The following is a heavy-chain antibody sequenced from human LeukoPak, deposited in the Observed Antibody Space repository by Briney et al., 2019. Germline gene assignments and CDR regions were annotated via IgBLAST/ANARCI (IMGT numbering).Heavy chain of an antibody. J-gene: IGHJ1*01. Sequence: GGSLRLSCAASGFTFSDYYMSWIRQAPGKGLEWLSYISSRGSGIYYADSVKGRFTIYRDNAKNSLYLQMNSLRAEDTAVYYCARDNANYYDSSGYYPHEYFQHWGQGTLVTVSS. CDR1: GFTFSDYY. CDR2: ISSRGSGI. D-gene: IGHD3-22*01. CDR3: ARDNANYYDSSGYYPHEYFQH. V-gene: IGHV3-11*04.